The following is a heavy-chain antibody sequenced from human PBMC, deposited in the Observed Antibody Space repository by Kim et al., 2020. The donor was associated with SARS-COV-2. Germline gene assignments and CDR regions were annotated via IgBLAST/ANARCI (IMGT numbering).Heavy chain of an antibody. CDR2: IWYDGSNK. CDR1: GFIFTRNA. V-gene: IGHV3-33*01. J-gene: IGHJ6*02. CDR3: ARDGQQQASYALDV. D-gene: IGHD6-13*01. Sequence: GGSLRLSCAASGFIFTRNAMHWVRQAPGKGLEWVAMIWYDGSNKNYTDSVRGRFTISRDDSKNTVSLQMNSLRGEDTAVYYCARDGQQQASYALDVWGQGTAVSVAS.